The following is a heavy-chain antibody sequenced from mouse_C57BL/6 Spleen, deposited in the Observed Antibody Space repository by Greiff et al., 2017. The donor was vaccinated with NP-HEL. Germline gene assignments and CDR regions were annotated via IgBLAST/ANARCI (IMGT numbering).Heavy chain of an antibody. CDR3: ARADDYTWFAY. CDR1: GYTFTGYW. Sequence: QVQLQQSGAELMKPGASVKLSCKATGYTFTGYWIEWVKQRPGHGLEWVGEILPGSGSTNYSEKFKGKATFTADTSSNTAYMQLSSLTTEDSAIYYCARADDYTWFAYWGQGTLVTVSA. V-gene: IGHV1-9*01. J-gene: IGHJ3*01. CDR2: ILPGSGST. D-gene: IGHD2-4*01.